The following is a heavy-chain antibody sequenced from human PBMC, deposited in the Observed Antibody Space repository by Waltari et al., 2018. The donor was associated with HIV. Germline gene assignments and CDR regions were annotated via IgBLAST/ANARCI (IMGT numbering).Heavy chain of an antibody. Sequence: QVQLVESGAEVKKPGASLKVSCTASGYAFTGFEIRWVGQAPGQGLEWVGWINPKTGDTNFAQKFQGRVTMTRDTSISTAYMELSRLTSDDTAVYYCARDPSYGFGENDYWGQGTLFTVSS. V-gene: IGHV1-2*02. CDR3: ARDPSYGFGENDY. D-gene: IGHD3-10*01. CDR1: GYAFTGFE. J-gene: IGHJ4*02. CDR2: INPKTGDT.